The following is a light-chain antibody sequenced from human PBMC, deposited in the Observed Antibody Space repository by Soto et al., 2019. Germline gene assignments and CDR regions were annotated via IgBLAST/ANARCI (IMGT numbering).Light chain of an antibody. V-gene: IGKV1-8*01. CDR2: AAS. CDR3: QQYYSYPYT. Sequence: ALRMTQSPSSFSASTGDRVTITCRASQGISSYLVWYQQKPGKAPKLLIYAASTLQSGVPSRFSGSGSGTDFTLTISCLQSEDFATYYCQQYYSYPYTFGQGTKLEIK. J-gene: IGKJ2*01. CDR1: QGISSY.